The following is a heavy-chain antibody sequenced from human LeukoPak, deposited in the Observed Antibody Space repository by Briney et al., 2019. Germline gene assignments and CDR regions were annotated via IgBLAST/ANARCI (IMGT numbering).Heavy chain of an antibody. D-gene: IGHD3-10*01. V-gene: IGHV4-59*12. CDR1: GGSISSYY. CDR3: ARVVYSGSWGYFDY. Sequence: SETLSLTCTVSGGSISSYYWTWIRQPAGKGLEWIGYIYYSGSTNYNPSLKSRVTMSVDTSKTQFSLKLRSVTAADTAVYYCARVVYSGSWGYFDYWGQGTLVTVSS. CDR2: IYYSGST. J-gene: IGHJ4*02.